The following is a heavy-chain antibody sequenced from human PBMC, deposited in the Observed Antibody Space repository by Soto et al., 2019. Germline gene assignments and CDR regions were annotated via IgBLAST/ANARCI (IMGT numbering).Heavy chain of an antibody. CDR3: ARSSIVVVPSAPQRYYYMDV. V-gene: IGHV1-18*01. J-gene: IGHJ6*03. CDR1: GYTFTSYG. Sequence: QVQLEQSGAEVKKPGASEKVSCKASGYTFTSYGISWVRQAPGQGLEWMGWISAYNGNTNYAQKLQGRVTMTTDTSTSTAYMELRSLRSDDTAVYYCARSSIVVVPSAPQRYYYMDVCGKGTTVTVSS. D-gene: IGHD2-2*01. CDR2: ISAYNGNT.